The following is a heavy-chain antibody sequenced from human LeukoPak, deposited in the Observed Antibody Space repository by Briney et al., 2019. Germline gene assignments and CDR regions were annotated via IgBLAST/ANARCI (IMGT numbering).Heavy chain of an antibody. J-gene: IGHJ4*02. CDR1: GGSISSSSYY. D-gene: IGHD2-21*01. Sequence: PSETLSLTCTVSGGSISSSSYYWGWIRQPPGKGLEWIGSIYYSGSTYYNSSLKSRVTISVDMSKNQFSLKLSSVTAADTAIYYCARRCAGGDCYGAFDLWGQGTLVTVSS. CDR2: IYYSGST. V-gene: IGHV4-39*01. CDR3: ARRCAGGDCYGAFDL.